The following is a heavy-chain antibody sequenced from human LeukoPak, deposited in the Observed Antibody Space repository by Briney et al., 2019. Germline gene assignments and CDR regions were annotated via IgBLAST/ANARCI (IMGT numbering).Heavy chain of an antibody. CDR1: GFTFSSYG. Sequence: GGSLRLSCAASGFTFSSYGMHWVRQAPGKGLEWVAVIWYDGSNKYYADSVKGRFTISRDNSKNTLYLQMNSLRAEGTAVYYCARDGSRGGNYFDYWGQGTLVTVSS. D-gene: IGHD1-26*01. CDR2: IWYDGSNK. CDR3: ARDGSRGGNYFDY. J-gene: IGHJ4*02. V-gene: IGHV3-33*01.